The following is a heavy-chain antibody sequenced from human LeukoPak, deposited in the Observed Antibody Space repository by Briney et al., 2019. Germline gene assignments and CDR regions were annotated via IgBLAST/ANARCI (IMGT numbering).Heavy chain of an antibody. V-gene: IGHV4-59*01. Sequence: SETLSLTCTVSGGSISSYYWSWIRQPPGKGLEWIGYICDSGNIDYKPSLKSRVTISVDTSKNQFSLKLTSATAADTAVYYCARWHSHGRYFDYWGQGALVTVSS. CDR1: GGSISSYY. J-gene: IGHJ4*02. CDR2: ICDSGNI. CDR3: ARWHSHGRYFDY. D-gene: IGHD2-21*01.